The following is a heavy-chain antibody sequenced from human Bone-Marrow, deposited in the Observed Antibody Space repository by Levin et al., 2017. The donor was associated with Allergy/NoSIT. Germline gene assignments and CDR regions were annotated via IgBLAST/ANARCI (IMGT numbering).Heavy chain of an antibody. V-gene: IGHV5-51*01. CDR3: ARRVSGYEVFDY. CDR2: IYPGDSDT. Sequence: RGESLKISCKGSGYSFPNYWIAWVRQLPGKGLEWMGIIYPGDSDTRYSPSFQGQVTISADKSISTAYLQWSSLKASDTAIYYCARRVSGYEVFDYWGQGSLVTVSS. J-gene: IGHJ4*02. D-gene: IGHD5-12*01. CDR1: GYSFPNYW.